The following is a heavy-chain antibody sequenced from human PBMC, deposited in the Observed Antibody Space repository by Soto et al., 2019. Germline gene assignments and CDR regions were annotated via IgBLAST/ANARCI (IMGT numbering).Heavy chain of an antibody. V-gene: IGHV1-18*01. J-gene: IGHJ6*02. CDR2: ISPYSGNT. D-gene: IGHD3-16*01. CDR1: GYIFVNYG. CDR3: AMVDNYVAPTPQDV. Sequence: QVQLVQSGDELRKPGSSVKVSCKASGYIFVNYGIAWVRQAPGQGLKWMGWISPYSGNTHYASKVQGRLTMTSDTSTTTAYMDLGSRTADDTAVYYCAMVDNYVAPTPQDVWGQGTTVTVSS.